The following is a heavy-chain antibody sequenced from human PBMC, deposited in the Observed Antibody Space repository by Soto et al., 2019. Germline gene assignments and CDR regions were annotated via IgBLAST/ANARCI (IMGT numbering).Heavy chain of an antibody. V-gene: IGHV3-23*01. J-gene: IGHJ4*02. CDR2: ISGGGATT. Sequence: EVQLLESGGGLVQPGGSLRLSCAASGFTFSSHGMSWVRQAPGKGLEWVSGISGGGATTYYPDSVRGRFSISKDHSKSTLYLLMNSLRAEDTAVYYCARRAGTSADPFDYWGQGTQVTVSS. CDR3: ARRAGTSADPFDY. CDR1: GFTFSSHG. D-gene: IGHD1-26*01.